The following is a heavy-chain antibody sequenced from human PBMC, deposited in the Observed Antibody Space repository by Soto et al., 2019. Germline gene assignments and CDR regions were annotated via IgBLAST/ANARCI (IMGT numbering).Heavy chain of an antibody. J-gene: IGHJ3*02. D-gene: IGHD5-12*01. CDR2: IYPPDSDT. CDR1: GYSFIAYW. V-gene: IGHV5-51*01. CDR3: ARPNGRGYGDPFDI. Sequence: PGESLKISCKGSGYSFIAYWIGWVRQRPGKGLEWMGIIYPPDSDTRYSPSFQGQVAISVDKSISTAYLQWSSLKASDTAVYYCARPNGRGYGDPFDIWGQGTMVTVSS.